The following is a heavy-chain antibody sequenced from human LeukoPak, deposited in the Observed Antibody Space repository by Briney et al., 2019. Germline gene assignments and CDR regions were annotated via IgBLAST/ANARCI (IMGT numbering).Heavy chain of an antibody. V-gene: IGHV3-11*04. CDR1: GFTFSDYY. D-gene: IGHD3-22*01. J-gene: IGHJ4*02. CDR3: ARETDYDSSGYHNDY. CDR2: ISSSGSFI. Sequence: GGSLILSCAASGFTFSDYYMSWIRQAPGKGLEWVSYISSSGSFIYYADSVKGRFTISRDNAKNSLYLQMNSLRAEDTAVYYCARETDYDSSGYHNDYWGQGTLVTVSS.